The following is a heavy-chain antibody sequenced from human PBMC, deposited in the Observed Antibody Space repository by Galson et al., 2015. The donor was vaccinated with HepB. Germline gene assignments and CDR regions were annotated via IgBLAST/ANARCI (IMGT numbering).Heavy chain of an antibody. D-gene: IGHD3-9*01. Sequence: SVKVSCKASGYTFTSYYMHWVRQAPGQGLEWMGIINPSGGSTSYAQKFQGRVTTTRDTSTSTVYMELSSLRSEDTAVYYCARGGNYDILTHPYEGIEDWGQGTLVTVSS. J-gene: IGHJ4*02. CDR2: INPSGGST. CDR1: GYTFTSYY. V-gene: IGHV1-46*03. CDR3: ARGGNYDILTHPYEGIED.